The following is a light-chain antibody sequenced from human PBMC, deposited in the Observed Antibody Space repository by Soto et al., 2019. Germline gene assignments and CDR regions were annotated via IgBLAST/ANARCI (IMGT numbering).Light chain of an antibody. CDR1: SSDVGGYNY. CDR2: EVS. V-gene: IGLV2-14*01. J-gene: IGLJ3*02. CDR3: SSYTSSSTLKV. Sequence: QSALTQPASVSGSPGQSITISCTGTSSDVGGYNYVPWYQQHPGKAPKLMIYEVSNRPSGVSNRFSGSKSGNTASLTISGLQAEDEADYYCSSYTSSSTLKVFGGGTKVTVL.